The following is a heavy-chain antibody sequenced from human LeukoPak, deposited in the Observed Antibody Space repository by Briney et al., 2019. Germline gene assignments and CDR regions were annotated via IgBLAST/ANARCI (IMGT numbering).Heavy chain of an antibody. V-gene: IGHV3-33*01. CDR2: IWYGGSNE. J-gene: IGHJ6*03. D-gene: IGHD3-10*01. Sequence: GGSLRLSCVASGFSFGTYSMHWARQVPGKGLEWVAVIWYGGSNEDYADSVKGRFTISRDNSKNTLYLQMNSLRAEDTAVYYCARVPYGNYHYYYLDVWGKGATVSVSS. CDR1: GFSFGTYS. CDR3: ARVPYGNYHYYYLDV.